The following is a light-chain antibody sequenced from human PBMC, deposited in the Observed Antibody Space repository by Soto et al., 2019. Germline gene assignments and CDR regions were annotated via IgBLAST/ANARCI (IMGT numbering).Light chain of an antibody. CDR2: GAS. J-gene: IGKJ5*01. CDR1: QSFTSRS. V-gene: IGKV3-20*01. CDR3: QQYGSSAPIT. Sequence: EVVLTQSPGTLSLSPGERATLSCRASQSFTSRSLAWYQQRPGQAPRLLIYGASNRATGIPDRFSGSGSGTDFTLTISRLEPEDFAVYYCQQYGSSAPITFGQGTRLEIK.